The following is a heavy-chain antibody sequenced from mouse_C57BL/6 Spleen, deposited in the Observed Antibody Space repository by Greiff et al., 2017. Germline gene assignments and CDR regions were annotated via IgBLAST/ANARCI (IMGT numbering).Heavy chain of an antibody. Sequence: EVQLVESGGGLVQSGRSLRLSCATSGFTFSDFYMEWVRQAPGKGLEWIAASRNKANDYTTEYSASVKGRFIVSRDTSQSILYLQMNALRAEDTAIYYCARDGGRAMDYWGQGTSVTVSS. CDR3: ARDGGRAMDY. V-gene: IGHV7-1*01. CDR1: GFTFSDFY. CDR2: SRNKANDYTT. J-gene: IGHJ4*01.